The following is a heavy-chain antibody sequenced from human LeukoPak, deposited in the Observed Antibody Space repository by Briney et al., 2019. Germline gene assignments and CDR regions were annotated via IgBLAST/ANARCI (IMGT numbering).Heavy chain of an antibody. CDR2: INHSGST. Sequence: SETLSLTCAVYGGSFSGYYWSWIRQPPGEGLEWIGEINHSGSTNYNPSLKSRVTISVDTSKNQFSLKLSSVTAADTAVYYCARVGYSGYGYRFKYYFDYWGQGTLVTVSS. J-gene: IGHJ4*02. V-gene: IGHV4-34*01. CDR3: ARVGYSGYGYRFKYYFDY. CDR1: GGSFSGYY. D-gene: IGHD5-12*01.